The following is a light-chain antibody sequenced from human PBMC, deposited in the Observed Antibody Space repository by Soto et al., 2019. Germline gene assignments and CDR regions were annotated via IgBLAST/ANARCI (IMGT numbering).Light chain of an antibody. J-gene: IGLJ2*01. Sequence: QSALTQPRSVSGSPGHSVTISCTGTSSDVGGYNYVSWYQQHPGQAPKLMIYDVTKRPPGVPDRFSGSESGNTASLSISGLQAEDGADYYCCSYGGGYAPLLFGGGTQLTVL. CDR2: DVT. V-gene: IGLV2-11*01. CDR3: CSYGGGYAPLL. CDR1: SSDVGGYNY.